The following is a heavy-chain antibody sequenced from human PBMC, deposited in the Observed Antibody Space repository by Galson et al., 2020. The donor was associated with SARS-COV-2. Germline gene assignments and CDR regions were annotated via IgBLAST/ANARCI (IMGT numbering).Heavy chain of an antibody. J-gene: IGHJ3*02. CDR1: GFTFSSSA. CDR2: ISFNGGNT. CDR3: ASGRGGHYVDAVSI. D-gene: IGHD2-21*01. Sequence: GGSLRLSCEASGFTFSSSAMHWVRQAPGKGLEWVTVISFNGGNTYYADSVKGRFTISRDNSKSTPYLQMNSPRVEDTAVYYCASGRGGHYVDAVSIWGHGTMRTVSS. V-gene: IGHV3-30-3*01.